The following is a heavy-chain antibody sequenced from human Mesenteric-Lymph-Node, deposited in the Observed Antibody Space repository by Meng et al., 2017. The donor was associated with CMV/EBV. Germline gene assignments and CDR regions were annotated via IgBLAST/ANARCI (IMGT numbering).Heavy chain of an antibody. Sequence: GESLKISCAASGFTFSSYWMHWVRQVPGKGLVWVSSINNDGTFTACADSVKGRFTVSRDNAKSTVYLQMNSLTVKDAAVYYCGDFEAGWGQGTLVTVSS. V-gene: IGHV3-74*01. J-gene: IGHJ4*02. CDR1: GFTFSSYW. D-gene: IGHD3-3*01. CDR2: INNDGTFT. CDR3: GDFEAG.